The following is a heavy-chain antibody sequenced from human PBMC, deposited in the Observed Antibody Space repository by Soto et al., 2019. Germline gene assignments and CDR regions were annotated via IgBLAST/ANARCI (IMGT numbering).Heavy chain of an antibody. CDR2: ISYDGSNK. D-gene: IGHD6-19*01. Sequence: QVQLVESGGGVVQPGRSLRLSCAASGFTFSSYGMHWVRQAPGKGLEWVAVISYDGSNKYYADSVKGRFTISRDNSKNTLYLQMNSLRAEVTAVYYCAKDLIAVTGGYGMDVWGQGTTVTVSS. CDR3: AKDLIAVTGGYGMDV. V-gene: IGHV3-30*18. J-gene: IGHJ6*02. CDR1: GFTFSSYG.